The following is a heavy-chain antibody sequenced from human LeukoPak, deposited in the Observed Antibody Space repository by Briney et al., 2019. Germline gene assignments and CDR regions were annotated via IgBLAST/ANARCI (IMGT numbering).Heavy chain of an antibody. D-gene: IGHD2-15*01. Sequence: SETLSLTYAVYGGSFSGYYWSWIRQPPGKGLEWIGEINHRGSTNYSPSLKSRVTVSLDTSKNQFSLKLSSVTTADTAVYYCARAPGAALDWGQGTLVTVSS. CDR3: ARAPGAALD. V-gene: IGHV4-34*01. J-gene: IGHJ4*02. CDR1: GGSFSGYY. CDR2: INHRGST.